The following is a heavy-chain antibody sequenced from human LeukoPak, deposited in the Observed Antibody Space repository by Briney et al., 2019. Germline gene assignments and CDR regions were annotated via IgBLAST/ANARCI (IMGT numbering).Heavy chain of an antibody. CDR3: ARVYLERLTAGYFDH. CDR1: GFTFSTYA. Sequence: GGSLRLSCAASGFTFSTYAMNWVRQAPGKGLEWVAVISDDGRHNYYADSVKGRFTISRGNSKSTLYLQMNSLRDDDSAAYFCARVYLERLTAGYFDHWGQGTQVTVSP. J-gene: IGHJ4*02. D-gene: IGHD2-8*01. V-gene: IGHV3-30*04. CDR2: ISDDGRHN.